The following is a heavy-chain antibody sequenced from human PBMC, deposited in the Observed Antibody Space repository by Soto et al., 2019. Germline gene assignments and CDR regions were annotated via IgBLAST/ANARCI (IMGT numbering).Heavy chain of an antibody. D-gene: IGHD5-18*01. CDR3: ARTCGYSYGFVFCY. CDR2: IYYSGST. J-gene: IGHJ4*02. V-gene: IGHV4-31*03. CDR1: GGSISSGGYY. Sequence: TSETLSLTCTVSGGSISSGGYYWSWIRQHPGKGLEWIGYIYYSGSTYYNPSLKSRVTISVDTSKNQFSLKLSSVTAADTAVYYCARTCGYSYGFVFCYWGQGTLVTVSS.